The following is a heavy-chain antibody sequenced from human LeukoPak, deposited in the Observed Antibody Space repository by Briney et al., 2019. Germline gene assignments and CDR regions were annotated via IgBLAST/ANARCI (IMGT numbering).Heavy chain of an antibody. CDR1: GYTFTGYY. J-gene: IGHJ3*02. V-gene: IGHV1-2*02. D-gene: IGHD3-9*01. Sequence: ASVKVSCKASGYTFTGYYMHWVRQAPGQGLEWMGWINPNSGGTNYAQKFQGRVTMTRDTSISTAYMELSRLRSDDTAVYYCARDREGYYDILTGYYGVAAFDIWGQGTMVTVSS. CDR2: INPNSGGT. CDR3: ARDREGYYDILTGYYGVAAFDI.